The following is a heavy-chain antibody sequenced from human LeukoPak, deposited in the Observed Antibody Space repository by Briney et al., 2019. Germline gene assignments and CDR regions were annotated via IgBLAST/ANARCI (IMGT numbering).Heavy chain of an antibody. CDR2: PYSDGST. Sequence: GGSLRLSCAASGVTVSSNYMSWVRQAPGKGLEWVSVPYSDGSTYYADSVKGRFTISRDNSKNTLYPQMNSLRAEDTAVYFCARRPDYGGTPTFDYWGQGTLVTVSS. CDR1: GVTVSSNY. J-gene: IGHJ4*02. CDR3: ARRPDYGGTPTFDY. V-gene: IGHV3-66*01. D-gene: IGHD4-23*01.